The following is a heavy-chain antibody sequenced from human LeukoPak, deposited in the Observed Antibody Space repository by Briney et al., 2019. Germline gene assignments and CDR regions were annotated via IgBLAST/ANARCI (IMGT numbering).Heavy chain of an antibody. J-gene: IGHJ4*02. CDR2: MYYTGTI. V-gene: IGHV4-39*07. Sequence: SETLSLTCTVSGDSITSSSYYWGWIRQPPGKGLEWIGTMYYTGTIYYNPSLKSRVTISVDTSRNQFSLSLSSVTAADTAVYYCARPIRNWGQGTLVTVSS. CDR1: GDSITSSSYY. CDR3: ARPIRN.